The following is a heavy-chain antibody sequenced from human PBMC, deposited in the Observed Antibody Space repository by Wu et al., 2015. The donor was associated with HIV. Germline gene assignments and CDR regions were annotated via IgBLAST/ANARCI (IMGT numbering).Heavy chain of an antibody. CDR2: IVPVLGAA. D-gene: IGHD5-24*01. J-gene: IGHJ4*02. V-gene: IGHV1-69*16. CDR1: GDTFLKYT. Sequence: QVRLVQSGAEVKKSGSSVKVSCKASGDTFLKYTITWLRQAPGQGFEWMGGIVPVLGAANYAQKFRGRLTITADDSKTTVYMELSSLRLDDTAFYYCTERLREWGQGSLVTVSS. CDR3: TERLRE.